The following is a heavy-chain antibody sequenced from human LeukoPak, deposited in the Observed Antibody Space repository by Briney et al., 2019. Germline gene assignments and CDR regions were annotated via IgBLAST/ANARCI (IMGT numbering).Heavy chain of an antibody. Sequence: PSETLSLACTVSGGSISSYYWSWIRQPPGKGLEWIGYIYYSGSTNYNPSLKSRVTISVDTSKNQFSLKLSSVTAADTAVYYCARDGDSGSPNDAFDIWGQGTMVTVSS. V-gene: IGHV4-59*01. CDR3: ARDGDSGSPNDAFDI. CDR1: GGSISSYY. D-gene: IGHD1-26*01. CDR2: IYYSGST. J-gene: IGHJ3*02.